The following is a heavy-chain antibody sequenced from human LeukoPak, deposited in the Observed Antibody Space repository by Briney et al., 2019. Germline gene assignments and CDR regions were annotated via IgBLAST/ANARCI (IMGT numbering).Heavy chain of an antibody. J-gene: IGHJ2*01. CDR1: GFTFSSYA. CDR2: ISYDGSNK. Sequence: GGSLRLSCAASGFTFSSYAMHWVRQAPGKGLEWVAVISYDGSNKYYADSVKGRFTISRDNAKNSLYLQMNSLRAEDTALYYCAKDSGADHWYFDLWGRGTLVTVSS. CDR3: AKDSGADHWYFDL. D-gene: IGHD1-1*01. V-gene: IGHV3-30-3*01.